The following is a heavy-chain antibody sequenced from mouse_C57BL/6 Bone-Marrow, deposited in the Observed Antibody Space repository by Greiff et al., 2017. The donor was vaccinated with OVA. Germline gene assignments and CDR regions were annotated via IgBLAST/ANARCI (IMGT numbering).Heavy chain of an antibody. J-gene: IGHJ1*03. D-gene: IGHD1-1*01. Sequence: EVQLKESGPGLVKPSQTVFLTCTVTGISITTGNYRWSWIRQFPGNKLEWIGYIYYSGTITYNPSLTSRTTITRDTPKNQFFLEMNSLTAEDTATYYCAQITTVVAGDWYFDVWGTGTTVTVSS. CDR2: IYYSGTI. V-gene: IGHV3-5*01. CDR3: AQITTVVAGDWYFDV. CDR1: GISITTGNYR.